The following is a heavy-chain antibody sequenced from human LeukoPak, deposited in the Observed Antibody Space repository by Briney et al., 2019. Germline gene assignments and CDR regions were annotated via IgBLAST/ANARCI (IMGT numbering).Heavy chain of an antibody. J-gene: IGHJ4*02. D-gene: IGHD3-10*01. V-gene: IGHV4-59*11. CDR1: GGSIRSHY. Sequence: SETLSLTCSVSGGSIRSHYWSWIRQPPGKGLEWIGYIHYSGSTNYNPSLTNRVTISVDTSNSQFSLKLISVTAEDTAVYYCARRWFTMVRGVPTYYFDYWGQGTLVTVSS. CDR2: IHYSGST. CDR3: ARRWFTMVRGVPTYYFDY.